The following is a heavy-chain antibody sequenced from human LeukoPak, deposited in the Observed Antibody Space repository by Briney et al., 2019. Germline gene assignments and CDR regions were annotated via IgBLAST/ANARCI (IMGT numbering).Heavy chain of an antibody. CDR2: FDPEDGET. CDR3: AREIDRDDYNRFFDY. D-gene: IGHD5-24*01. J-gene: IGHJ4*02. V-gene: IGHV1-24*01. CDR1: GYTLTELS. Sequence: ASVKVSCKVSGYTLTELSMRWVRQAPGKGLEWMGGFDPEDGETIYAQKFQGRVTITRDTSASTAYMEMSSLRSEDTALYYCAREIDRDDYNRFFDYWGQGTLVTVSS.